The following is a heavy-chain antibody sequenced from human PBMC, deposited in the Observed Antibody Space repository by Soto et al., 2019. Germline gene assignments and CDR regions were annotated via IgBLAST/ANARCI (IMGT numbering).Heavy chain of an antibody. J-gene: IGHJ6*02. CDR2: IYNDGTT. V-gene: IGHV3-53*01. D-gene: IGHD3-10*01. CDR1: GIPVAGSY. CDR3: VRPLPSGQTHARDV. Sequence: GGSLRLSCVAYGIPVAGSYMAWVRQAPGKGLEWASVIYNDGTTYYSQSVEGRFTISRDTSKNTLYLQMDRLRDEDTAVYYCVRPLPSGQTHARDVWGQGTTVTVSS.